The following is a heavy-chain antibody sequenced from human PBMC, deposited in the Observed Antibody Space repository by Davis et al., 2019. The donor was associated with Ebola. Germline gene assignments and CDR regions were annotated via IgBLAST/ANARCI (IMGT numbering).Heavy chain of an antibody. V-gene: IGHV3-23*01. CDR3: AKFALYDFWSGYSDY. CDR2: ISGSGGST. Sequence: GGSLRLSCAASGFTFSSYAMSWVRQAPGKGLEWVSAISGSGGSTYYADSVKGRFTISRDNSKNTLYLQMNSLGAEDTAVYYCAKFALYDFWSGYSDYWGQGTLVTVSS. D-gene: IGHD3-3*01. CDR1: GFTFSSYA. J-gene: IGHJ4*02.